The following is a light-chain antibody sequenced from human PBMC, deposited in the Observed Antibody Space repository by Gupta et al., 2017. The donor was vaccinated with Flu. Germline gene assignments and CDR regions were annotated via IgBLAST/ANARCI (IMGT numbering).Light chain of an antibody. Sequence: TGTNSDFGGCDTVDWYPHHPGQAPNLLIYAVNRRHSVIASRFSGPKYGATAYLTTSRLQAEDEADYYCHSFISPTIKGVFGGGTKLTVL. J-gene: IGLJ3*02. CDR2: AVN. CDR3: HSFISPTIKGV. V-gene: IGLV2-14*01. CDR1: NSDFGGCDT.